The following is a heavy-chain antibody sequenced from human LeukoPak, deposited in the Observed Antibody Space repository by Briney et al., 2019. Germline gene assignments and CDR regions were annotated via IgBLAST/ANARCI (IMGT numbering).Heavy chain of an antibody. CDR2: ISYDGSNI. CDR1: GFTFSHYA. D-gene: IGHD6-13*01. J-gene: IGHJ4*02. Sequence: GRSLRLSCEASGFTFSHYAMHWVRQSPGKGLELVALISYDGSNIQYADSVKGRFTISRDNSKNTLYLQMNTLRTEDTALYYCARDRAAAPWGYFDYWGQGTLVTVSS. V-gene: IGHV3-30-3*01. CDR3: ARDRAAAPWGYFDY.